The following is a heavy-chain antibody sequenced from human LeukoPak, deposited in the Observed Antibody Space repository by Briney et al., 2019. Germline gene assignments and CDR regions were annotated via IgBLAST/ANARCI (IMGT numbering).Heavy chain of an antibody. CDR3: ARKTHYYDSSGYQEGTYFDY. CDR1: GFTFSSYG. CDR2: IWYDGSNK. Sequence: GRSLRLSCAASGFTFSSYGMHWVRQAPDKGLEWVAVIWYDGSNKYYADSVKGRFTISRDNSKNTLYLQMNSLRAEDTAVYYCARKTHYYDSSGYQEGTYFDYWGQGTLVTVSS. D-gene: IGHD3-22*01. J-gene: IGHJ4*02. V-gene: IGHV3-33*01.